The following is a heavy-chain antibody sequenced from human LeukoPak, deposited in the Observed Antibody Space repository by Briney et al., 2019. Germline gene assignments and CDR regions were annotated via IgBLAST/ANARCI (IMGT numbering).Heavy chain of an antibody. V-gene: IGHV3-7*04. J-gene: IGHJ3*02. CDR1: GFTFSNFW. Sequence: GGSLRLSCAASGFTFSNFWMAWVRQVPGKGPEWVADIKLDGSATYYLDSVKGRFTISRDNAKNSLYLQMNSLRAEDTAVYYCARGGSYLSAFDIWGQGTMVTVSS. CDR3: ARGGSYLSAFDI. D-gene: IGHD1-26*01. CDR2: IKLDGSAT.